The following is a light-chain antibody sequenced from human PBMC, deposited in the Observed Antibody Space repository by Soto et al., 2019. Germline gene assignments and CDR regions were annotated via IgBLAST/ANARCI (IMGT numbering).Light chain of an antibody. Sequence: EIVLTQSPATRSPSPGKRPTLYCXXSQRVRSSYFGCYQRKPGQATRRLIFGEYQRAPGIQDRLSGSGSGTDLTLPISKLEPEDFALFYCQRYGNSKLTFGGGTKVDI. V-gene: IGKV3-20*01. J-gene: IGKJ4*01. CDR2: GEY. CDR3: QRYGNSKLT. CDR1: QRVRSSY.